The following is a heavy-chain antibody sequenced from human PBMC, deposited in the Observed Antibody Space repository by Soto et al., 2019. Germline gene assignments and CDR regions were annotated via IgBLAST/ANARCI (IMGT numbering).Heavy chain of an antibody. V-gene: IGHV3-23*01. CDR1: GFTFNSYA. CDR2: IRGSGGST. CDR3: AKDRAGTRTYYFDY. J-gene: IGHJ4*02. Sequence: EVQLLESGGGLVQPGGSLRLSCAASGFTFNSYAMSWVRQAPGKGLEWVSAIRGSGGSTYYADSVKGRFTISRDNSKNTLYLQMNSLRAEDTAVYYCAKDRAGTRTYYFDYWGQGTLVTVSS. D-gene: IGHD1-7*01.